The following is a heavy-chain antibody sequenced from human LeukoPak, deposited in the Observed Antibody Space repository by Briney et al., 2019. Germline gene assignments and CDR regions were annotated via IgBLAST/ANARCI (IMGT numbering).Heavy chain of an antibody. CDR1: GFTFSSYT. CDR3: ARSFDC. Sequence: PGGSLRLTCAAAGFTFSSYTMNWVRQALGKGLEWVSYISDSGSTIYYADSVKGRFTISRDNAKNSLYLQMNSLRAEDTAVYYCARSFDCWGQGTLVTVSS. V-gene: IGHV3-48*01. CDR2: ISDSGSTI. J-gene: IGHJ4*02.